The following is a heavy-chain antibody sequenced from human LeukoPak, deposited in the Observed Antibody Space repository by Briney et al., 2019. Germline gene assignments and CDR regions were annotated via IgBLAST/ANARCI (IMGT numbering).Heavy chain of an antibody. V-gene: IGHV3-33*01. J-gene: IGHJ6*02. Sequence: PGGSLRLSCAASGFTFSSYGMHWVRQAPGEGLEWVAVIWYDGSNKYCADSVKGRFTISRDNSKNTLYLQMNSLRAEDTAVYYCARIGSTRDYYYYGMDVWGQGTTVTVSS. CDR2: IWYDGSNK. D-gene: IGHD2-2*01. CDR3: ARIGSTRDYYYYGMDV. CDR1: GFTFSSYG.